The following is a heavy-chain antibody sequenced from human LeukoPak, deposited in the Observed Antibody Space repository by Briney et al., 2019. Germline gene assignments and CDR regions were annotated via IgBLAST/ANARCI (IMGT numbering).Heavy chain of an antibody. V-gene: IGHV1-8*01. Sequence: GASVKVSCKASGYTFTSYDINWVRQATGQGLEWMGWMNPNSGNTGYAQKFQGRVTMTRNTSISTAYMELSSLRSEDTAVYYSARGYGVKTYYDILTGYFPFDPWGQGTLVTVSS. CDR1: GYTFTSYD. J-gene: IGHJ5*02. CDR3: ARGYGVKTYYDILTGYFPFDP. CDR2: MNPNSGNT. D-gene: IGHD3-9*01.